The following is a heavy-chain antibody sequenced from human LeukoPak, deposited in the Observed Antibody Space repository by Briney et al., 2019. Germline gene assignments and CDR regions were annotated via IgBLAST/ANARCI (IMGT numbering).Heavy chain of an antibody. Sequence: SETLSLTCTVSGGSISSYYWSWIRQPPGKGLEWIGYIYYSGSTNYNPSLKSRVTISVDTSKNQFSLKLSSVTAADTAVYYCARCSSTSCYYVYWGQGTLVTFSS. CDR2: IYYSGST. CDR3: ARCSSTSCYYVY. J-gene: IGHJ4*02. D-gene: IGHD2-2*01. V-gene: IGHV4-59*01. CDR1: GGSISSYY.